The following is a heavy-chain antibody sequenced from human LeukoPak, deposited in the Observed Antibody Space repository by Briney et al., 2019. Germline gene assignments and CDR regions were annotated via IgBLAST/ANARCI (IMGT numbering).Heavy chain of an antibody. Sequence: PSETLSLTCTVSGGSVSSDYWSWIRQPPGKGLQWIGYISYSGSTNYNPTLKSRVTTSVDTSKNQFSLKLTSVTAADTAVYYCARVASGDRYSGYAKDRYYFDYWGQGTVVTVSS. CDR3: ARVASGDRYSGYAKDRYYFDY. V-gene: IGHV4-59*02. D-gene: IGHD5-12*01. CDR2: ISYSGST. J-gene: IGHJ4*02. CDR1: GGSVSSDY.